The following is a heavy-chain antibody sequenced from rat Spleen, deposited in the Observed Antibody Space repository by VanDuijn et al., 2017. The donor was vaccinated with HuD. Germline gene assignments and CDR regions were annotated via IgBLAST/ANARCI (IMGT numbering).Heavy chain of an antibody. CDR2: ISYDGDNT. V-gene: IGHV5-22*01. CDR3: TRHGGLRNWFAY. J-gene: IGHJ3*01. CDR1: GFTFSDYY. D-gene: IGHD1-11*01. Sequence: EVQLVESDGGLVQPGRSLKLSCEASGFTFSDYYMAWVRQTPTKGLEWVASISYDGDNTYYGDSVKGRSTISRDNAKNTQYLQMDSLRSEDTATYYCTRHGGLRNWFAYWGQGTLVTVSS.